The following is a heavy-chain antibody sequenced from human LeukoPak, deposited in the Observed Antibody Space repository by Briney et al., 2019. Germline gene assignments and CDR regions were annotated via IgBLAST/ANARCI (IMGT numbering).Heavy chain of an antibody. CDR2: ISSSSTYI. V-gene: IGHV3-21*01. Sequence: GGSLRLSCAASGFTFSSYSMNWVRQAPGKGLEWVSSISSSSTYIYYADSVKGRFTISRDNAKNSLYLQMNTLRAEDTAVYYCARGIAAAGPVYFDYWGQGTLVTVSS. D-gene: IGHD6-13*01. J-gene: IGHJ4*02. CDR3: ARGIAAAGPVYFDY. CDR1: GFTFSSYS.